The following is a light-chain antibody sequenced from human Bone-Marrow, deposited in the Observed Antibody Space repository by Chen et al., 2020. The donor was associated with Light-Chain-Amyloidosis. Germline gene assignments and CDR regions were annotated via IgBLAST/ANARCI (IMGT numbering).Light chain of an antibody. CDR2: DDS. CDR1: NIGSTS. J-gene: IGLJ3*02. CDR3: QVWDRSSDRPV. Sequence: SYVLTQPSSVSVAPGQPAPITCGGNNIGSTSVQWYQQTPGQAPLLVVYDDSDRPSGIPARLSGSNSGNTATLTISRVEAGDEADYYCQVWDRSSDRPVFGGGTKLTVL. V-gene: IGLV3-21*02.